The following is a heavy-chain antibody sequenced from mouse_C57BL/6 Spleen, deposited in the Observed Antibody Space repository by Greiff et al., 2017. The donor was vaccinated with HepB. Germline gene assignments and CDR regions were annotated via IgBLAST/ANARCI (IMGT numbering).Heavy chain of an antibody. J-gene: IGHJ4*01. CDR1: GFTFNTYA. Sequence: EVKVVESGGGLVQPKGSLKLSCAASGFTFNTYAMHWVRQAPGKGLEWVARIRSKSSNYATYYADSVKDRFTISRDDSQSMLYLQMNNLKTEDTAMYYCVRERDYDDYYAMDYWGQGTSVTVSS. CDR3: VRERDYDDYYAMDY. D-gene: IGHD2-4*01. CDR2: IRSKSSNYAT. V-gene: IGHV10-3*01.